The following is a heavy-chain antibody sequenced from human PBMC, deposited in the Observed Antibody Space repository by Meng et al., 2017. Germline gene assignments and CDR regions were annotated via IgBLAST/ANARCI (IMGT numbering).Heavy chain of an antibody. J-gene: IGHJ3*02. CDR3: ARNDCSSTSCYAGAFDI. V-gene: IGHV4-59*01. CDR1: GVSISSYY. Sequence: GSLRLSCTVSGVSISSYYWSWIRQPPGKGLEWIGYIYYSGSTNYNPSLKSRVTISVDTSKNQFSLKLSSVTAADTAVYYCARNDCSSTSCYAGAFDIWGQGTMVTVSS. CDR2: IYYSGST. D-gene: IGHD2-2*01.